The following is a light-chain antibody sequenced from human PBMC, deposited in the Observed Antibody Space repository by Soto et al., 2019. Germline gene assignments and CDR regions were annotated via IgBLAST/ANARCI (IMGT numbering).Light chain of an antibody. Sequence: DIQMTQSPSSLSASVGDRVTITCRASQSVSKYLNWYQQNPGKAPKLLIYGAISLHSGVPSRFSGSGSGTYFTITISNLQPEDFARYYCQQSYSTPGTFGQGTKVEIK. CDR2: GAI. CDR1: QSVSKY. J-gene: IGKJ1*01. CDR3: QQSYSTPGT. V-gene: IGKV1-39*01.